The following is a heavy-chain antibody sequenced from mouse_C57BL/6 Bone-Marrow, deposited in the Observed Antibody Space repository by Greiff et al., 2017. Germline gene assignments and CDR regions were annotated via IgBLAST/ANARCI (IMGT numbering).Heavy chain of an antibody. D-gene: IGHD1-1*01. J-gene: IGHJ2*01. V-gene: IGHV1-55*01. CDR2: IYPGSGST. CDR1: GYTFTSYW. Sequence: VQLQQPGAELVKPGASVKMSCKASGYTFTSYWITWVKQRPGQGLEWIGDIYPGSGSTKYNEKFKGKATLTADKSSSTAYMQLNSLTSEDSAVYFCARPGSNYGIDYWGQGTTLTVSS. CDR3: ARPGSNYGIDY.